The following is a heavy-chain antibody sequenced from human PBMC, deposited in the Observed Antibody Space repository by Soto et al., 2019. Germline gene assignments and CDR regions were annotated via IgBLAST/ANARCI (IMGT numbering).Heavy chain of an antibody. J-gene: IGHJ4*02. Sequence: SVKVSCKASGGTFSSYAISWVRQAPGQGLEWMGGIIPIFGTANYAQKFQGRVTITADESTSTAYMELSSLRSEDTAVYYCARGPLLEMATIRYFDYWGQGTLVTVSS. CDR2: IIPIFGTA. CDR1: GGTFSSYA. CDR3: ARGPLLEMATIRYFDY. D-gene: IGHD5-12*01. V-gene: IGHV1-69*13.